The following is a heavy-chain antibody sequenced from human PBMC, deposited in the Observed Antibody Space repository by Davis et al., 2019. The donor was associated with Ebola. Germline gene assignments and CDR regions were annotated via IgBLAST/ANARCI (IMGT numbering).Heavy chain of an antibody. CDR1: GGSISSGGYY. Sequence: PSETLSLTCTVSGGSISSGGYYWSWIRQHPGKGLEWFGYIYYSGSTYYNPSLKSRVTISVDTSKNQFSLKLSSVTAADTAVYYCARAGCSGGSCYSLLLLGMDVWGQGTTVTVSS. V-gene: IGHV4-31*03. CDR3: ARAGCSGGSCYSLLLLGMDV. D-gene: IGHD2-15*01. CDR2: IYYSGST. J-gene: IGHJ6*02.